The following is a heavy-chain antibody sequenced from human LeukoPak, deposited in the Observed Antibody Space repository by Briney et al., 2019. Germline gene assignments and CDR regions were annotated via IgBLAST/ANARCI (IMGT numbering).Heavy chain of an antibody. D-gene: IGHD5-12*01. Sequence: GGSLRLSCAASGFTFSSYWMHWVRHAPGKGLVWVSRINSDGSSITYADSVKGRFTISRDNAKNTLFLQMNSLRVEDTAVYYCAREGRVSGYDFDCWGQGTLVTVSS. V-gene: IGHV3-74*03. CDR2: INSDGSSI. CDR1: GFTFSSYW. J-gene: IGHJ4*02. CDR3: AREGRVSGYDFDC.